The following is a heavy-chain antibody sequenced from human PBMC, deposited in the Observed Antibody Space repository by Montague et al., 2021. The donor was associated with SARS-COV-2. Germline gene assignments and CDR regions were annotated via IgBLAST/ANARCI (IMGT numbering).Heavy chain of an antibody. V-gene: IGHV4-39*07. CDR1: GGSISSTSYS. Sequence: SETLSLTRTVSGGSISSTSYSWGRIRQPPGRGLEWIGSIYYSESTYSNPSLKSRVTISVDTSQNQFSLKLSSVTAADTTVYYCARLGRQQLVRLSVMDFWGQGTLVTVAS. J-gene: IGHJ4*03. CDR2: IYYSEST. CDR3: ARLGRQQLVRLSVMDF. D-gene: IGHD6-13*01.